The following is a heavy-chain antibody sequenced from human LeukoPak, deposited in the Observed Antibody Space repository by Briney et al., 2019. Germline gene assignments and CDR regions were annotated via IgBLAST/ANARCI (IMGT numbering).Heavy chain of an antibody. Sequence: GGSLRLSCATSGFPFSDFSMTWVRQAPGKGLEWISTTNSGGSSTDYAESVKGRFTISRDNSKNTLYLQMSSLRVEDTAMYCCAKQSYARSLGEGGPGTLVTVSS. D-gene: IGHD2-8*01. CDR3: AKQSYARSLGE. J-gene: IGHJ4*02. CDR2: TNSGGSST. V-gene: IGHV3-23*01. CDR1: GFPFSDFS.